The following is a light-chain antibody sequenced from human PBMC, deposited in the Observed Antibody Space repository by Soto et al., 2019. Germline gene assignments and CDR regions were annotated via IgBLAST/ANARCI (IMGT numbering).Light chain of an antibody. Sequence: EIELTQSPATLSLSPGERATLSCRASQSVSSYLAWYQQKPGQPPRLLIYDASNRATGIPARFSGSGSGTDFSLTISSLEPEDFAVYYCQQRTNSPLTFGGGTAVEIQ. J-gene: IGKJ4*01. CDR1: QSVSSY. V-gene: IGKV3-11*01. CDR3: QQRTNSPLT. CDR2: DAS.